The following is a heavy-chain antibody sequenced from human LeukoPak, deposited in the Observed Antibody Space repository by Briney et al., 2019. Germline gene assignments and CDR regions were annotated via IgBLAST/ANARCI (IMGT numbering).Heavy chain of an antibody. CDR2: ISSSGSTK. V-gene: IGHV3-11*04. CDR1: GFTFRDYY. Sequence: GGCLRLSCAASGFTFRDYYMSWIRQAPGKGLEWISYISSSGSTKYYTDSVRGRFAISRDNAKNSLYLQMTSLRVDDTGVYYCARRQTEWDDLDYWGQGTLVTVSS. CDR3: ARRQTEWDDLDY. D-gene: IGHD1-26*01. J-gene: IGHJ4*02.